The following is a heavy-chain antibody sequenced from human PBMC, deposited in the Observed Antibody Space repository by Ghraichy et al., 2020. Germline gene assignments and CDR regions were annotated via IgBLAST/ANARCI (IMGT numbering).Heavy chain of an antibody. CDR2: IYYSGST. J-gene: IGHJ6*03. CDR1: GGSISSSSYY. D-gene: IGHD6-13*01. CDR3: ARPYSSSWYYYYMDV. V-gene: IGHV4-39*01. Sequence: SETLSLTCTVSGGSISSSSYYWGWIRQPPGKGLEWIGSIYYSGSTYYNPSLKSRVTISVDTSKNQFSLKLSSVTAADTAVYYCARPYSSSWYYYYMDVWGKGTTVTVSS.